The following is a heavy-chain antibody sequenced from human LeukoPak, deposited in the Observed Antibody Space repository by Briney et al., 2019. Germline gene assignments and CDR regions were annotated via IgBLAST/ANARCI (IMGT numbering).Heavy chain of an antibody. CDR1: GYTFTGYY. CDR3: ATETVAMTLDY. D-gene: IGHD5-12*01. V-gene: IGHV1-24*01. J-gene: IGHJ4*02. Sequence: ASVKVSCKASGYTFTGYYMHWVREAPGKGLEWMGGFDPEHSEKIYAQKFQGRVTMTEDTSTDTAYMELSRLKSEDTAVYYCATETVAMTLDYWGQGTLVTVSS. CDR2: FDPEHSEK.